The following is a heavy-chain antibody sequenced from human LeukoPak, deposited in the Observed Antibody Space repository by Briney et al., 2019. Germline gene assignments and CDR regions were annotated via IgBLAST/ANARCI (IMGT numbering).Heavy chain of an antibody. CDR1: GDSVSNGNYY. J-gene: IGHJ4*02. Sequence: SETLSLTCTVSGDSVSNGNYYWSWLRQPPGKALEWIGYIYYTGKTYYNPSLEGRVTILVDTSRNHFSVKLSPVTAADTAVYYCARSQNYYGSGDYWSQGTLVTVSS. CDR3: ARSQNYYGSGDY. D-gene: IGHD3-10*01. V-gene: IGHV4-61*03. CDR2: IYYTGKT.